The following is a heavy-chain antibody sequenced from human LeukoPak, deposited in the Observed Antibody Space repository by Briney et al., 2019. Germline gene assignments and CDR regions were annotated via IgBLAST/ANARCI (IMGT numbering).Heavy chain of an antibody. Sequence: PGGSLRLSCAASGFTSSDYTMNWVRQAPGKVLEWVACISVSDDSTYYADSVKGRFTMSRDHSNNVLYLQMNRLRAEDTAVYYCAKDRYCSSTNCPYDYWGQGTLVTVSS. J-gene: IGHJ4*02. D-gene: IGHD2-2*01. V-gene: IGHV3-23*01. CDR1: GFTSSDYT. CDR2: ISVSDDST. CDR3: AKDRYCSSTNCPYDY.